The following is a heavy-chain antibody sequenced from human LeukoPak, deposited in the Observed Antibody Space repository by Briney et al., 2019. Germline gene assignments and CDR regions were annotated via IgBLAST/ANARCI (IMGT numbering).Heavy chain of an antibody. D-gene: IGHD3-10*01. V-gene: IGHV1-8*01. CDR1: GYTFTSCD. Sequence: GASVKVSCKASGYTFTSCDINWVRQATGQGLEWMGWMNPNSGNTGYAQKFQGRVTMTRNTSISTAYMELSSLRSEDTAVYYCARQMRMVRENTYYYYYMDVWGKGTTVTVSS. CDR3: ARQMRMVRENTYYYYYMDV. J-gene: IGHJ6*03. CDR2: MNPNSGNT.